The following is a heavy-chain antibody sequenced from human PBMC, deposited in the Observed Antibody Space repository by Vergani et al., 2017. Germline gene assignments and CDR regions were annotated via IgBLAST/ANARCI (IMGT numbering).Heavy chain of an antibody. Sequence: QVQLVQSGAEVKKPGSSVKVSCKASGGTFSSYAISWVRQAPGQGLEWMGGIIPIFGTANYAQKFQGRVTITADESTSTAYMELSSLGSEDTAVYYCAVEEMAVAAGTLAVYYFDYWGQGTLVTVSS. CDR2: IIPIFGTA. D-gene: IGHD6-13*01. CDR1: GGTFSSYA. V-gene: IGHV1-69*01. CDR3: AVEEMAVAAGTLAVYYFDY. J-gene: IGHJ4*02.